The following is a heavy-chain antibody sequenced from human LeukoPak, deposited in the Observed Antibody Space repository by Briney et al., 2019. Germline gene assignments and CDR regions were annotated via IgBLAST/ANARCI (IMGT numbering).Heavy chain of an antibody. D-gene: IGHD4-23*01. CDR2: IYPGDSDT. CDR3: ARRTDYGGNGDFDY. J-gene: IGHJ4*02. CDR1: GYXFTSYW. Sequence: GESLKISCNGSGYXFTSYWIRWVRQMPGKGLEWMGIIYPGDSDTRYSPSFQGQVTISADKSISTAYLQWSSLKASDTAMYYRARRTDYGGNGDFDYWGQGTLVTVSS. V-gene: IGHV5-51*01.